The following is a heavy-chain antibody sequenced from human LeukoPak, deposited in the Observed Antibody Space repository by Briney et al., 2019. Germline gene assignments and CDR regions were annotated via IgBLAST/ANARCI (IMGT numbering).Heavy chain of an antibody. CDR2: VSSSGRT. CDR3: ARDTYYYDSSGYSNFDY. V-gene: IGHV4-61*02. Sequence: PSETLSLTCTVSGDSISSGSFYWSWIRQAAGKGLEWIGRVSSSGRTTYNPSLKSRLTISITTSKNQFSLQLSSVTAADTAVYYCARDTYYYDSSGYSNFDYWGQGTLVTVSS. D-gene: IGHD3-22*01. J-gene: IGHJ4*02. CDR1: GDSISSGSFY.